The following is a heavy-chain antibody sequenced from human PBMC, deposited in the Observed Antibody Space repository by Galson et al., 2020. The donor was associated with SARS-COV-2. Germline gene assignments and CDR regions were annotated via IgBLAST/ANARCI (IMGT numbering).Heavy chain of an antibody. CDR3: ARADIRGYSYGFDY. D-gene: IGHD5-18*01. CDR1: GFTFSRYA. Sequence: LSLTCAASGFTFSRYAMTWVRQATGEGLQWVSAISPGGSTSFYADSVKGRFTMSRDNSGNTLTLQMNSLRADDTAIYYCARADIRGYSYGFDYWGRGTLVTVSS. J-gene: IGHJ4*02. CDR2: ISPGGSTS. V-gene: IGHV3-23*01.